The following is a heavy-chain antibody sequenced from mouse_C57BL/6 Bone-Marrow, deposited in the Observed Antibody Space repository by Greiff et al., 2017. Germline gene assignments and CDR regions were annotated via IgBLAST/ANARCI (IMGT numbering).Heavy chain of an antibody. CDR2: ISSGGSYT. D-gene: IGHD2-4*01. CDR1: GFTFSSYG. V-gene: IGHV5-6*02. J-gene: IGHJ3*01. CDR3: ARRYYDYDVGAWFAY. Sequence: EVKLVESGGDLVKPGGSLKLSCAASGFTFSSYGMSWVRQTPDKRLEWVATISSGGSYTYSPDSVKGRFTISRDNAKNTLYLQMSSLKSEDTAMYYCARRYYDYDVGAWFAYWGQGTLVTVSA.